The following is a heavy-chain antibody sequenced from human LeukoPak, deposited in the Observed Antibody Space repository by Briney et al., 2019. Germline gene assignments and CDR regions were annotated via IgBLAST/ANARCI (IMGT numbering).Heavy chain of an antibody. D-gene: IGHD6-19*01. V-gene: IGHV1-2*02. Sequence: GASVKVSCKASGYTFTGYYLHWVRQAPGQGLEWMGWINPNSGGTNYAQKFQGRVTMTRDTSINTAYMELSRLRSDDTAVYYCARGLDYSSGWYIWGQGTLVTVSS. J-gene: IGHJ4*02. CDR1: GYTFTGYY. CDR2: INPNSGGT. CDR3: ARGLDYSSGWYI.